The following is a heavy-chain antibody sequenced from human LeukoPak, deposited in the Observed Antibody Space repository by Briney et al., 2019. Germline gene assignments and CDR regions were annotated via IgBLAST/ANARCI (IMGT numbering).Heavy chain of an antibody. Sequence: GGSLRLSCAASGFTVNNKYMNWVRQAPGKGLEGVSVISSGDSTYYADSVKGRFTISRDNSKNTLYLPMNSLRVEDTAVYYCGRDLIGTAASWDSWGQGTLVTVSS. D-gene: IGHD6-25*01. CDR1: GFTVNNKY. J-gene: IGHJ4*02. V-gene: IGHV3-53*01. CDR2: ISSGDST. CDR3: GRDLIGTAASWDS.